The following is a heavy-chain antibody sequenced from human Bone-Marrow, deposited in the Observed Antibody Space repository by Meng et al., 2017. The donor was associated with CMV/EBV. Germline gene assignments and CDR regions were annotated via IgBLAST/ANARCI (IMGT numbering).Heavy chain of an antibody. Sequence: GGSLRLSCAASGFTFSSYAMSWVRQAPGKGLQWVSAISGSGGSTYYADSVKGRFTISRDNSKNTLYLQMKCLRAEDTAVYYCAKYRLDITIFGGVTAAGVDYWGQGTLVTVAS. CDR1: GFTFSSYA. D-gene: IGHD3-3*01. J-gene: IGHJ4*02. CDR2: ISGSGGST. CDR3: AKYRLDITIFGGVTAAGVDY. V-gene: IGHV3-23*01.